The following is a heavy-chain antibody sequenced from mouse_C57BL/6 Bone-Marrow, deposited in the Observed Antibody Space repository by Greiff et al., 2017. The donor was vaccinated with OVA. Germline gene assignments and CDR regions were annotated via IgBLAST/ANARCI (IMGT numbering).Heavy chain of an antibody. CDR3: TTGGYYVGFAY. Sequence: VQLKQSGAELVRPGASVKLSCTASGFNIKDDYMHWVKQRPEQGLEWIGWIDPENGDTEYASKFQGKATITADTSSNTAYLQLSSLTSEDTAVYYCTTGGYYVGFAYWGQGTLVTVSA. J-gene: IGHJ3*01. D-gene: IGHD2-3*01. CDR1: GFNIKDDY. V-gene: IGHV14-4*01. CDR2: IDPENGDT.